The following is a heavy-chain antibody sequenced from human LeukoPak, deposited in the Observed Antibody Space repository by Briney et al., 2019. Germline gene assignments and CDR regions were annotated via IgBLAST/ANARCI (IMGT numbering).Heavy chain of an antibody. D-gene: IGHD3-22*01. CDR1: VGSISNYY. J-gene: IGHJ4*02. CDR2: IDYIGST. Sequence: SETLSLTCTVSVGSISNYYWSWIRQPPGKGLEWIGDIDYIGSTTYNPSLKSRVTISIDTSKNQFSLRLSSVTAADTAVYYCARGRGDSKGTSFHYWGQGTLVTVSA. CDR3: ARGRGDSKGTSFHY. V-gene: IGHV4-59*01.